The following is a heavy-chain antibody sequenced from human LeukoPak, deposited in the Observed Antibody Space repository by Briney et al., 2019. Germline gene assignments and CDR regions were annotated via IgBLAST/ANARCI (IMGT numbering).Heavy chain of an antibody. J-gene: IGHJ4*02. CDR1: GYTFTSYG. CDR3: ARGAKYSSSSPFGY. D-gene: IGHD6-6*01. V-gene: IGHV1-18*01. CDR2: ISAYNGNT. Sequence: VASVKLSCKASGYTFTSYGISWVRQAPGQGLEWMGWISAYNGNTNYAQKLQGRVTMTTDTSTSTAYMELRSLRSDDTAVYYCARGAKYSSSSPFGYWGQGTLVTVSS.